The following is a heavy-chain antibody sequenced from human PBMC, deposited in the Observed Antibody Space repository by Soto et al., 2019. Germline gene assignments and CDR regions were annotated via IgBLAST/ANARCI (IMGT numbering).Heavy chain of an antibody. CDR3: PRDGRLGYCSGRSCLDAFDI. CDR2: FDPEDGET. Sequence: ASVKVSCKVSGYTLTELSMHWVRQAPGKGLEWMGGFDPEDGETIYAQKFQGRVTMTEDTSTDTAYMELSSLRSDDTAVYYCPRDGRLGYCSGRSCLDAFDIWGQAPMVTVSS. V-gene: IGHV1-24*01. D-gene: IGHD2-15*01. CDR1: GYTLTELS. J-gene: IGHJ3*02.